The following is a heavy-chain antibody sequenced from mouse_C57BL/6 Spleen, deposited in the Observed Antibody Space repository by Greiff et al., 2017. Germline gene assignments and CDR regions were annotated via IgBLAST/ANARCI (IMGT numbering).Heavy chain of an antibody. D-gene: IGHD1-1*01. CDR3: ARAPSYYGSSYGYFDV. CDR1: GYTFTSYW. Sequence: QVQLQQPGAELVMPGASVKLSCKASGYTFTSYWMHWVKQRPGQGLEWIGEIDPSDSYTNYNQKFKGKSTLTVDKSSSTAYMQLSSLTSEDSAVYYCARAPSYYGSSYGYFDVWGTGTTVTVSS. J-gene: IGHJ1*03. CDR2: IDPSDSYT. V-gene: IGHV1-69*01.